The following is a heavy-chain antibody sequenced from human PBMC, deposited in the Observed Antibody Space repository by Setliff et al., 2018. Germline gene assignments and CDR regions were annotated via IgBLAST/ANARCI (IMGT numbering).Heavy chain of an antibody. V-gene: IGHV5-51*01. CDR1: GYSFTSHW. J-gene: IGHJ5*02. D-gene: IGHD5-12*01. CDR3: AGGRRDGYTGGFDP. Sequence: PGESLKISCKGSGYSFTSHWIGWVRQMPGKGLELMGIIYPRDSDTRYSSTFQGQVTISADKSISTAYLQWRSLKAADTAMYYCAGGRRDGYTGGFDPWGQGTLVTVSS. CDR2: IYPRDSDT.